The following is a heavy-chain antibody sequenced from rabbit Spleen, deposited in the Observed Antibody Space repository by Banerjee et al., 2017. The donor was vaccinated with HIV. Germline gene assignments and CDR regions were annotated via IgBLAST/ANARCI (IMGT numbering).Heavy chain of an antibody. CDR2: IYVGSSGSI. CDR1: GFSFSNSYY. V-gene: IGHV1S40*01. CDR3: ARAKYAGNGGSRTYGMDL. J-gene: IGHJ6*01. Sequence: QSLEESGGDLVKPGASLTLTCTASGFSFSNSYYMCWVRQAPGKGLEWIACIYVGSSGSIYYASWAKGRFTISKTSSTTVTLQMTSLTAADTATYFCARAKYAGNGGSRTYGMDLWGPGTLVTVS. D-gene: IGHD4-2*01.